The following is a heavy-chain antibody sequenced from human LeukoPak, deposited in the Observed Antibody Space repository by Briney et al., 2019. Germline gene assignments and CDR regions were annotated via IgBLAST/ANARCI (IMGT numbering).Heavy chain of an antibody. Sequence: SETLSLTCTVSGGSISSSSYYWGWIRQPPGKGLEWIGSIYYSGSTYYNPSLKSRVTISVDTSKNQFSLKLSSVTAADTAVYYCATTYLLWFGELGGRPWGQGTLVTVSS. J-gene: IGHJ5*02. CDR1: GGSISSSSYY. CDR3: ATTYLLWFGELGGRP. D-gene: IGHD3-10*01. CDR2: IYYSGST. V-gene: IGHV4-39*01.